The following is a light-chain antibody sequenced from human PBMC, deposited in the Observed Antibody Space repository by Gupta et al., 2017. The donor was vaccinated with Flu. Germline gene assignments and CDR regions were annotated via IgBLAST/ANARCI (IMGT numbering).Light chain of an antibody. CDR3: QQYTYPRT. CDR2: WAS. Sequence: IVMTQSPDSLAVSLGERATINCKSSQSVLHSPDNKNYLAWYQQKPGQPPKLLIYWASTRESGVPDRFSGSGSGTDFTLTISSLQAEYVAFYYCQQYTYPRTFGQGTKVEIK. CDR1: QSVLHSPDNKNY. V-gene: IGKV4-1*01. J-gene: IGKJ1*01.